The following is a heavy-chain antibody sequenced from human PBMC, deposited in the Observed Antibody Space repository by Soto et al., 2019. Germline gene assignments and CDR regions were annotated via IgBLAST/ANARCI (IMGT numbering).Heavy chain of an antibody. V-gene: IGHV3-30*18. Sequence: QVQLVESGGGVVQPGRSLRLSCAASGFTFSSYGMHWVRQAPGKGLEWVAVISYDGSNKYYADSVKGRFTISRDNSKNTLYLQMNSLRAEDTAVYYCAKDRCGGDCYHCDYWGQGTLVTVSS. CDR3: AKDRCGGDCYHCDY. J-gene: IGHJ4*02. CDR1: GFTFSSYG. CDR2: ISYDGSNK. D-gene: IGHD2-21*02.